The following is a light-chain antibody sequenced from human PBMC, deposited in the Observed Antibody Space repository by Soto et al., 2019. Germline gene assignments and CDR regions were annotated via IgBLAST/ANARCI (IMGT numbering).Light chain of an antibody. CDR1: QAIRSH. CDR3: QQLNAYPIT. CDR2: AAS. V-gene: IGKV1-9*01. J-gene: IGKJ3*01. Sequence: DIQLTQSPSFLSASIGDRVIITCRASQAIRSHLSWYQQKPGRAPDLLIYAASTLQRGVPSRFSGSGSGTEFTLTISSLQPEDFATYYCQQLNAYPITFGPGTKVD.